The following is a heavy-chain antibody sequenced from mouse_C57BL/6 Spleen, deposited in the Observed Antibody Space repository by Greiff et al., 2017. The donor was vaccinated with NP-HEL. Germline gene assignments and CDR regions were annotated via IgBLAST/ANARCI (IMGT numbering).Heavy chain of an antibody. D-gene: IGHD2-5*01. Sequence: VQLQQSGPELVKPGASVKISCKASGYAFSSSWMNWVKQRPGKGLEWIGRIYPGDGDTNYNGKFKGKATLTADKSSSTAYMHRSSLTSEDSAVYFCALYYSNSYYFDYWGQGTTLTVSS. V-gene: IGHV1-82*01. CDR1: GYAFSSSW. J-gene: IGHJ2*01. CDR2: IYPGDGDT. CDR3: ALYYSNSYYFDY.